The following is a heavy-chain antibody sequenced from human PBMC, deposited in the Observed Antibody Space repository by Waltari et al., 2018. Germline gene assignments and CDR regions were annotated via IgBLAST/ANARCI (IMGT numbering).Heavy chain of an antibody. CDR3: SRGPQAAGNQLDP. J-gene: IGHJ5*02. CDR2: ILPILNIT. CDR1: GGSFSTYA. Sequence: QVQLVQSGAEVKKPESSVKVSCQVSGGSFSTYAINWVRQAPGQGLEWKGRILPILNITQYSQKFQGRVTLTADTSTRVAYMELNSLTSEDTAVYFCSRGPQAAGNQLDPWGQGTLVTVSS. V-gene: IGHV1-69*04.